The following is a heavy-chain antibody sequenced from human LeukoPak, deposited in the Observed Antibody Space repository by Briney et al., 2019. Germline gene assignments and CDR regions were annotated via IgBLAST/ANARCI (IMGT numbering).Heavy chain of an antibody. D-gene: IGHD4-17*01. V-gene: IGHV1-18*01. CDR2: ISAYNGNT. CDR3: ARAGYDYGDYADY. J-gene: IGHJ4*02. Sequence: GWISAYNGNTNYAQKLQGRVTMTTDTSTSTAYMELRSLRSDDTAVYYCARAGYDYGDYADYWGQGTLVTVSS.